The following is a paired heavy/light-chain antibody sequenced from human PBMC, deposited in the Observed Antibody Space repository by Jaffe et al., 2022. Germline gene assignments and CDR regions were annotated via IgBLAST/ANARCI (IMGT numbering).Light chain of an antibody. CDR2: YAS. CDR3: HQSSSLPRT. CDR1: QSIGSS. Sequence: EIVLTQSPDFQSVTPKEKVTITCRASQSIGSSLHWYQQKPDQSPKLLIKYASQSISGVPSRFSGSGSGTDFTLTINSLEAEDAATYYCHQSSSLPRTFGQGTKVEIK. V-gene: IGKV6-21*02. J-gene: IGKJ1*01.
Heavy chain of an antibody. J-gene: IGHJ6*03. V-gene: IGHV4-61*02. D-gene: IGHD4-17*01. Sequence: QVQLQESGPGLVKPSQTLSLTCTVSGGSISSGSYYWSWIRQPAGKGLEWIGRIYTSGSTNYNPSLKSRVTISVDTSKNQFSLKLSSVTAADTAVYYCAREATTTVTTGTPHVSYYYYYYMDVWGKGTTVTVSS. CDR2: IYTSGST. CDR1: GGSISSGSYY. CDR3: AREATTTVTTGTPHVSYYYYYYMDV.